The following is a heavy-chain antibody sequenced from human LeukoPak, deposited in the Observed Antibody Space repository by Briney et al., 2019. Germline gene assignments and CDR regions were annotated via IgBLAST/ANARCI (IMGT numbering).Heavy chain of an antibody. CDR3: ARFVFWSGYGAFDI. Sequence: GGSLRLSCAASGFTFSSYSMNWVRQAPGKGLEWVSSISSSSSYIYYADSVKGRFTISRDNAKNSLYLQMNSLRAEDTAVYYCARFVFWSGYGAFDIWGQGTMVTVSS. J-gene: IGHJ3*02. D-gene: IGHD3-3*01. CDR2: ISSSSSYI. V-gene: IGHV3-21*01. CDR1: GFTFSSYS.